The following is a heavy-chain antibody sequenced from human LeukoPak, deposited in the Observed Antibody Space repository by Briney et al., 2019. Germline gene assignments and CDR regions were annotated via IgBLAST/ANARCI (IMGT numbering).Heavy chain of an antibody. V-gene: IGHV1-2*02. J-gene: IGHJ4*02. Sequence: ASVKVSCKASGYTFTGYYMHWVRQAPGQGLEWMGWINPNSGGTNCAQKFQGRVTMTRDTSISTAYMELSRLRSDDTAVYYCATNSATTYYDFWSGYPPFDYWGQGTLVTVSS. CDR1: GYTFTGYY. CDR3: ATNSATTYYDFWSGYPPFDY. D-gene: IGHD3-3*01. CDR2: INPNSGGT.